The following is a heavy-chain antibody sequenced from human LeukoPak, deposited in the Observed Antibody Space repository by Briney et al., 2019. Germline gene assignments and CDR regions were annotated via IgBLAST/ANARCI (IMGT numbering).Heavy chain of an antibody. J-gene: IGHJ5*02. Sequence: GGSLRLPCAASGFTFSSYGMHWVRQAPGKGLEWVAVISYDGSNKYYADSVKGRFTISRDNSKNTLYLQMNSLRAEDTAVYYCAKDGGYIVVSNWFDPWGQGTLVTVSS. CDR2: ISYDGSNK. D-gene: IGHD2-21*01. CDR1: GFTFSSYG. CDR3: AKDGGYIVVSNWFDP. V-gene: IGHV3-30*18.